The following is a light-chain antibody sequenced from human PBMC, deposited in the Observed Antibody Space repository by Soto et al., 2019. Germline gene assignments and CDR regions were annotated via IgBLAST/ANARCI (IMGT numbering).Light chain of an antibody. Sequence: QSVLTQPRSVSGSPGQSVTISCTGTSSDVGGYNYVSWYQQHPGKAPKLMIYDVSKRPSGVPDRFSGSKSGTSATLGITGLQTGDEADYYCGTWDGKVFGTGTKVTVL. CDR2: DVS. CDR3: GTWDGKV. J-gene: IGLJ1*01. V-gene: IGLV2-11*01. CDR1: SSDVGGYNY.